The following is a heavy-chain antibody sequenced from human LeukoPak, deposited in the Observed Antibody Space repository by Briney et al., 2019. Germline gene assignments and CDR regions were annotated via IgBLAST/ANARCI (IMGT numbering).Heavy chain of an antibody. CDR1: GLTFSSHW. V-gene: IGHV3-74*01. CDR2: ITNDGSST. D-gene: IGHD2-15*01. J-gene: IGHJ4*02. CDR3: AKDVMRCSGGCI. Sequence: GGSLRLSCAASGLTFSSHWMHWVRQAPGKGLVWVSRITNDGSSTTYADSVKGRFTISRDNAKNMLYLQVNSLRAEDTAIYYCAKDVMRCSGGCIWGQGTLVTVSS.